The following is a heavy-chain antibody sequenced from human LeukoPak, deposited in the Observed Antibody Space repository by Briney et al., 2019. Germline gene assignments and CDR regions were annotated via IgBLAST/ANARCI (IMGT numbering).Heavy chain of an antibody. J-gene: IGHJ3*02. CDR1: GFTVSSNY. CDR3: ARGGSYLSAFDI. V-gene: IGHV3-53*01. Sequence: GGSLRLSCAASGFTVSSNYMSWVRQAPGKGLEWVSIIYRGGSTFYADSVKGRFAISRDNSKNTLYLQMNSLRAEDTAVYYCARGGSYLSAFDIWGQGTMVTVSS. CDR2: IYRGGST. D-gene: IGHD1-26*01.